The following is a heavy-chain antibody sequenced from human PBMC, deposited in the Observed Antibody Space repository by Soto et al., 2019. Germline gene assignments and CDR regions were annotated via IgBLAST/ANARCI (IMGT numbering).Heavy chain of an antibody. Sequence: QVQLQQWGAGLLKPSETLSLTCAVYGGSFSGYYWSWIRQPPGKGLEWIGEINHSGSTNYNPSLKSRVTISVDTSKNQFSLKLSSVTAADTAVYYCARSPPPGNKLPYGMDVWGQGTTVTVSS. CDR2: INHSGST. D-gene: IGHD6-13*01. J-gene: IGHJ6*02. CDR1: GGSFSGYY. CDR3: ARSPPPGNKLPYGMDV. V-gene: IGHV4-34*01.